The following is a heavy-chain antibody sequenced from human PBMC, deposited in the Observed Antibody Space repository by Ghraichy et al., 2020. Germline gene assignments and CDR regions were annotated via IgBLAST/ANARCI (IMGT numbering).Heavy chain of an antibody. CDR1: GFTVSSNH. CDR3: LTFGGPIAPGY. CDR2: IYSGGNT. Sequence: GESLNISCAASGFTVSSNHMSWVRQSVGKGLEWVSTIYSGGNTLYADSMKGRFTISRDSSKSTLYLQMNSLRVEDTAVYFCLTFGGPIAPGYSGQGTLVSVSS. D-gene: IGHD3-16*01. J-gene: IGHJ4*02. V-gene: IGHV3-66*02.